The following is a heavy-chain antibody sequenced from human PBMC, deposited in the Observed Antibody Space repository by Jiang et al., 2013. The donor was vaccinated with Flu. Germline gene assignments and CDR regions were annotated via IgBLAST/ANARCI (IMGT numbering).Heavy chain of an antibody. D-gene: IGHD1-26*01. Sequence: GLVKPSETLSLTCTVSGGSISSYYWSWIRQPPGKGLEWIGYIYYSGSTNYNPSLKSRVTISVDTSKNQFSLKLSSVTAADTAVYYCARVSFSADSGSYFPDYWGQGTLVTVSS. V-gene: IGHV4-59*01. CDR3: ARVSFSADSGSYFPDY. CDR2: IYYSGST. CDR1: GGSISSYY. J-gene: IGHJ4*02.